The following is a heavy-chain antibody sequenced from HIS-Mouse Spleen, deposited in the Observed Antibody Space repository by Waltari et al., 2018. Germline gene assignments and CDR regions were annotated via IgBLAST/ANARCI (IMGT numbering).Heavy chain of an antibody. Sequence: EVQLVESGGGLVQPGGSLRLSCAASGFTFSSYWMSWVRQAPGNGLEWVANIKKAGMEKDYVDAGKGRFTISRDNAKNSLYLQMNSLRAEDTAVYYCARERRGPGWFDPLGQGTLVTVSS. D-gene: IGHD5-12*01. V-gene: IGHV3-7*01. J-gene: IGHJ5*02. CDR3: ARERRGPGWFDP. CDR2: IKKAGMEK. CDR1: GFTFSSYW.